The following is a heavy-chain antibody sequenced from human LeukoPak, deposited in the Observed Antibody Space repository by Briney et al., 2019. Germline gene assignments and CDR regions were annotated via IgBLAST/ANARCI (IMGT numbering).Heavy chain of an antibody. Sequence: GGSLRLSCAASGFTFSSYSMVWVRRAPGKGLEWVSSITSSGSYMYCADSLKGRFTISRDNAKNPLFLQMNSLRADDTAVYYCAMILAGSHAFDIWGQGTMVTVSS. D-gene: IGHD3-9*01. CDR3: AMILAGSHAFDI. CDR2: ITSSGSYM. J-gene: IGHJ3*02. V-gene: IGHV3-21*01. CDR1: GFTFSSYS.